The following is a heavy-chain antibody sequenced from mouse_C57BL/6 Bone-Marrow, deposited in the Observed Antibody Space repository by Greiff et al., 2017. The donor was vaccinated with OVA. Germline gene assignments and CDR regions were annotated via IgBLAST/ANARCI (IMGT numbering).Heavy chain of an antibody. V-gene: IGHV1-69*01. J-gene: IGHJ1*03. Sequence: QVQLQQSGAELVMPGASVKLSCKASGYTFTSYWMHWVKQRPGQGLEWIGEIDPSDSYTNYNQKFKGKSTLTVDKSSSTAYMQLSSLTSEDSAVYSCAREYLFDWYFDVWGTGTTVTVSS. D-gene: IGHD2-10*02. CDR3: AREYLFDWYFDV. CDR2: IDPSDSYT. CDR1: GYTFTSYW.